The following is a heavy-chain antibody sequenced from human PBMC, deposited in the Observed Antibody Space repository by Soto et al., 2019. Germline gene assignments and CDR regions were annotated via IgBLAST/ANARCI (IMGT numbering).Heavy chain of an antibody. Sequence: GGSLRLSCAASGFTFSSYAMSWVRQAPGKGLEWVSAISGSGGSTYYADSVKGRFTISRDNSKNTLYLQMNSLRAEDTAVYYCAPHTRGGDCWFDYWGQGTLVTVSS. CDR2: ISGSGGST. CDR1: GFTFSSYA. CDR3: APHTRGGDCWFDY. D-gene: IGHD2-21*01. J-gene: IGHJ4*02. V-gene: IGHV3-23*01.